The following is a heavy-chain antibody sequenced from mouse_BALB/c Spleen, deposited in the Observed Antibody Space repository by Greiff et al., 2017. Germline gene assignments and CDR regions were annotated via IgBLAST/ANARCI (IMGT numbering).Heavy chain of an antibody. CDR3: ATYGNYGRAMDY. V-gene: IGHV5-9-4*01. CDR1: GFTFSSYA. J-gene: IGHJ4*01. D-gene: IGHD2-1*01. Sequence: DVHLVESGGGLVKPGGSLKLSCAASGFTFSSYAMSWVRQSPEKRLEWVAEISSGGSYTYYPDTVPGRFTIARDNAKNTLYLEMSSLRSEDTAMYYCATYGNYGRAMDYWGQGTSVTVSS. CDR2: ISSGGSYT.